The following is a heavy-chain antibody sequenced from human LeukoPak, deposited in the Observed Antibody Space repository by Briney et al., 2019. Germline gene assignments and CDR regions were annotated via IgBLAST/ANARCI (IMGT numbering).Heavy chain of an antibody. CDR3: ARGRSIEAGILEWLLWDTTFDY. V-gene: IGHV4-39*01. J-gene: IGHJ4*02. D-gene: IGHD3-3*01. CDR2: IYYSGNT. Sequence: SETLSLTCTVSGDSISTSNSYWGWIRQPPGKGLEWIGSIYYSGNTYYNASLKSRVTIPVDTSKNQFSLKLTSVTAADTAVYYCARGRSIEAGILEWLLWDTTFDYWGQGTLVTVSS. CDR1: GDSISTSNSY.